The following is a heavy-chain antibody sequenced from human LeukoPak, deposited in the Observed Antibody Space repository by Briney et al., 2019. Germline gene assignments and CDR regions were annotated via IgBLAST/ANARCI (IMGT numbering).Heavy chain of an antibody. D-gene: IGHD3-22*01. Sequence: GGALRLSCAASGFTFSSYAMSWVRQAPGKGLEWVSTISAGGVGTYFADSVKGPCSISRGNAKNTLYLPMNSLRAEDTAVYYCAKGSYYDAWGQGPLVTVSS. J-gene: IGHJ4*02. CDR1: GFTFSSYA. V-gene: IGHV3-23*01. CDR3: AKGSYYDA. CDR2: ISAGGVGT.